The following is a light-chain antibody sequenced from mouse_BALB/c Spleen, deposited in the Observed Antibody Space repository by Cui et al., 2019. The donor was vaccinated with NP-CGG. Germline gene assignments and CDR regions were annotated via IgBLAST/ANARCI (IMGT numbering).Light chain of an antibody. CDR1: IGAVTTSNY. CDR2: GTN. Sequence: QPVVTQESALTTSPGETVTLTCRSSIGAVTTSNYPNWVQEKPDHLFTGLIGGTNNRATGVPARFSGSLIGDKAALTITGAQTEDETIYFCALWYSNHWVFGGGTKLTVL. J-gene: IGLJ1*01. CDR3: ALWYSNHWV. V-gene: IGLV1*01.